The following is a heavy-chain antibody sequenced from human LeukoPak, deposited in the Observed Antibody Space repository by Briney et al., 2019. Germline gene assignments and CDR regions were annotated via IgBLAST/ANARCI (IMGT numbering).Heavy chain of an antibody. J-gene: IGHJ4*02. CDR1: GGSFSGYY. CDR2: INHSGST. CDR3: ARRIYVSYFDY. V-gene: IGHV4-34*01. Sequence: PSETLSLTCAVYGGSFSGYYWSWIRQPPGKGLEWIGEINHSGSTNYNPSLKSRVTISVDTSENQFSLKLSSVTAADTAVYYCARRIYVSYFDYWGQGTLVTVSS. D-gene: IGHD5/OR15-5a*01.